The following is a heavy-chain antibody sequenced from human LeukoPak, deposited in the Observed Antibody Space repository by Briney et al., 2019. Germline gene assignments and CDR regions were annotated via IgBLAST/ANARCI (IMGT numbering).Heavy chain of an antibody. V-gene: IGHV4-39*07. Sequence: PSETLSLTCTVSGGSITSSTYYWGWIRQPPGKGLEWIGSMYYSGSTYYNPSLKSRVTISVDTSNNQFSLKLSSVTAADTAVYYCARRRLRYFDWLEGDYYYYYMDVWGKGTTVTISS. J-gene: IGHJ6*03. CDR2: MYYSGST. D-gene: IGHD3-9*01. CDR3: ARRRLRYFDWLEGDYYYYYMDV. CDR1: GGSITSSTYY.